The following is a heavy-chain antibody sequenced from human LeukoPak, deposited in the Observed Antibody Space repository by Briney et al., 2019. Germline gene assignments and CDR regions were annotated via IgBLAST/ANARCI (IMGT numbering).Heavy chain of an antibody. V-gene: IGHV3-23*01. D-gene: IGHD6-13*01. CDR1: GFIFSSYA. CDR2: ISASNSNT. J-gene: IGHJ4*02. Sequence: GGSLRLSCAASGFIFSSYAMSWVRQAPGKGLGWISAISASNSNTYYADSVKGRFTISRDNSKNTLYLQMNSLRAEDTAVYYCATTRVAAVGRYYFDFWGQGTLVTVSS. CDR3: ATTRVAAVGRYYFDF.